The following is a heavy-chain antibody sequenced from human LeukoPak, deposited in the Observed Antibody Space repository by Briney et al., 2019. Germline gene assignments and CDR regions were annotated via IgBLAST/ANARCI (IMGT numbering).Heavy chain of an antibody. V-gene: IGHV3-48*03. D-gene: IGHD4-11*01. J-gene: IGHJ6*02. CDR1: GFTFSSYE. CDR3: ARDTTVRYYYYYGMDV. CDR2: ISSSGSTT. Sequence: GGSLRLSCAASGFTFSSYEMNWVRQAPGKGLEWVSYISSSGSTTYYADSVKGRFTISRDNAKNSLYLQMNSLRAEDTAVYYCARDTTVRYYYYYGMDVWGQGTTVTVSS.